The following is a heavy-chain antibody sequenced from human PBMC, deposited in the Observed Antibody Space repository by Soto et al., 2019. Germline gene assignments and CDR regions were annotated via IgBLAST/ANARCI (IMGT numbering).Heavy chain of an antibody. CDR2: IYYSGST. Sequence: SETLSLTCTVSGGSISSGGYYWSWVRQHPGKGLEWIGYIYYSGSTYYNPSLKSRVTISVDTSKNQFSLKLSSVTAADTAVYYCARDRGYDYPYYYYYYGMDVWGQGTTVTVSS. D-gene: IGHD5-12*01. CDR1: GGSISSGGYY. V-gene: IGHV4-31*03. J-gene: IGHJ6*02. CDR3: ARDRGYDYPYYYYYYGMDV.